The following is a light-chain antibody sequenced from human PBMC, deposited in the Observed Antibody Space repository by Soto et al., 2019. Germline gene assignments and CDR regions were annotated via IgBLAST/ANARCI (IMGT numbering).Light chain of an antibody. Sequence: EIVLTQSPSTLSLSPGARATLSCRAGQSVSSYLAWYQQKPGQAPRLLIYDASNRATGIPARFSGSGSGTDFTLTISSLEPEDFAVYYCPQRITCPWTSGQGTKVELK. CDR1: QSVSSY. CDR2: DAS. CDR3: PQRITCPWT. J-gene: IGKJ1*01. V-gene: IGKV3-11*01.